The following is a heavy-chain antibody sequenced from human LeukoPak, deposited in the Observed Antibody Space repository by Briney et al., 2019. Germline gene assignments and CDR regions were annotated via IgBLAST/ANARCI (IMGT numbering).Heavy chain of an antibody. CDR3: ARSVGAGSYSEWAY. V-gene: IGHV1-18*01. D-gene: IGHD3-3*01. CDR2: ISAYNGNT. J-gene: IGHJ4*02. CDR1: GYTFTSYG. Sequence: GASVKVSCKASGYTFTSYGISWVRQAPGQGLEWMGWISAYNGNTNYAQKLQGRVTMTTDTSTSTAYMELRSLRSDDTAVYYRARSVGAGSYSEWAYWGQGTLVTVSS.